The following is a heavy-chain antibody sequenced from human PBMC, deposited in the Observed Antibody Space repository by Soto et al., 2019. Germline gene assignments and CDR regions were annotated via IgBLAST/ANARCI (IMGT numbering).Heavy chain of an antibody. Sequence: GASVKRSCKDCGFTFTTNAMHCVRQAPGQSLEWMGWINAGNGATKYSQNFQDRVTIARDTSANTAFMELSSLTSEDTAVYYCARGSAAAGPYYFDYWAQGTLVTVSS. V-gene: IGHV1-3*01. D-gene: IGHD6-13*01. CDR2: INAGNGAT. CDR3: ARGSAAAGPYYFDY. CDR1: GFTFTTNA. J-gene: IGHJ4*02.